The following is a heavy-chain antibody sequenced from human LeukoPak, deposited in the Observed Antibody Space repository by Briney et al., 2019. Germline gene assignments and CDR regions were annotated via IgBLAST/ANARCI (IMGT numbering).Heavy chain of an antibody. D-gene: IGHD1-14*01. CDR2: INPGGSSI. Sequence: HLGGSLRLSCAASGFTFSSYWMHWVRQVPGKGLVWVARINPGGSSITYADSVKGRFTISRDNAKNTLYLQMDSLRAEDTGVYYCARSNQADDYWGQGTLVTVSS. CDR3: ARSNQADDY. V-gene: IGHV3-74*01. CDR1: GFTFSSYW. J-gene: IGHJ4*02.